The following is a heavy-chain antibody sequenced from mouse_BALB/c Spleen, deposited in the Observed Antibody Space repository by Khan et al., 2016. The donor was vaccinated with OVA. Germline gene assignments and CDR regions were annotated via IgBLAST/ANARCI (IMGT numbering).Heavy chain of an antibody. V-gene: IGHV1S132*01. CDR1: GYIFTSYW. J-gene: IGHJ2*01. D-gene: IGHD3-2*02. CDR2: IYPGTNNT. Sequence: QVQLQQSGAELVRPGASVKLSCKTSGYIFTSYWIHWVQQRSGQGLEWIARIYPGTNNTYYNEKFKDKATLTADKSSSTAYMQLSSLKSEDSAVYVGAREEALYYFDYWGQGTTLTVSS. CDR3: AREEALYYFDY.